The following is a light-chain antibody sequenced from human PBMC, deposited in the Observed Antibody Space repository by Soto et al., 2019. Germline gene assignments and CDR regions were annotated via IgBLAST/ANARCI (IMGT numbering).Light chain of an antibody. J-gene: IGKJ1*01. CDR3: QESNNWPRP. Sequence: VLSQKTATLSVSPGERATLSCRASQSVSSNLAWYQQKPGQAPRLLIYGASTRATGIPARFSGSGSGTEFTLTISSLQSEDFAVYYCQESNNWPRPFGQGSKV. V-gene: IGKV3-15*01. CDR2: GAS. CDR1: QSVSSN.